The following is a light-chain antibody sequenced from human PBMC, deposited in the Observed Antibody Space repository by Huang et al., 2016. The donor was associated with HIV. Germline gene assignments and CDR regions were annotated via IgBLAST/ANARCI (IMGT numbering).Light chain of an antibody. J-gene: IGKJ2*01. CDR3: QHYRVWPPVYT. V-gene: IGKV3-15*01. Sequence: EIVMTQSPATLSVCPGERATLSCRASQTVSSNLAWYQQKPGQAPRLLIYAASTRATDIPARFSGSGSGIEFTLTISSLQSEDFAVYYCQHYRVWPPVYTFGQGTKLEIK. CDR2: AAS. CDR1: QTVSSN.